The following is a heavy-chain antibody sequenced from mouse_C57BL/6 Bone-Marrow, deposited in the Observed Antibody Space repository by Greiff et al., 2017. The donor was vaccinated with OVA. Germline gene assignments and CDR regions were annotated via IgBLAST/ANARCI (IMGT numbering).Heavy chain of an antibody. D-gene: IGHD2-1*01. CDR3: ASYSMDY. CDR2: ISSGSSTI. V-gene: IGHV5-17*01. CDR1: GFTFSDYG. Sequence: DVQLVESGGGLVKPGGSLKLSCAASGFTFSDYGMHWVRQAPEKGLEWVAYISSGSSTIYYADTVKGRFTISRDNAKNTLFLQMTSLRAEDTAMYYCASYSMDYWGQGTSVTVSS. J-gene: IGHJ4*01.